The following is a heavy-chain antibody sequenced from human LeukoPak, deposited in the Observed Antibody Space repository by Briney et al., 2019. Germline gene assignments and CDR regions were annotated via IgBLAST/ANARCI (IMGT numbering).Heavy chain of an antibody. CDR3: ARDCRTYCGGDCLVCY. J-gene: IGHJ4*02. D-gene: IGHD2-21*02. CDR1: GFTFSSYG. CDR2: IWYDGSNK. Sequence: GGSLRLSCAASGFTFSSYGMHWVRQAPGKGLEWVAVIWYDGSNKYYADSVKGRFTISRDNSKNTLYLQMNSLRAEDTAVYYCARDCRTYCGGDCLVCYWGQGTLVTVSS. V-gene: IGHV3-33*01.